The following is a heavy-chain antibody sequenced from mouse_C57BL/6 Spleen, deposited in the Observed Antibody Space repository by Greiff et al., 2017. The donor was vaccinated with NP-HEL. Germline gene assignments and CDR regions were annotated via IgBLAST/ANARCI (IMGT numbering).Heavy chain of an antibody. CDR3: AGGYYDYGAY. CDR1: GYTFTDYY. D-gene: IGHD2-4*01. V-gene: IGHV1-26*01. CDR2: INPNNGGT. Sequence: EVQLQQSGPELVKPGASVKISCKASGYTFTDYYMNWVKQSHGKSLEWIGDINPNNGGTSYNQKFKGKATLTVDKSSSTAYMELRSLTSEDSAVYYCAGGYYDYGAYWGQGTLVTVSA. J-gene: IGHJ3*01.